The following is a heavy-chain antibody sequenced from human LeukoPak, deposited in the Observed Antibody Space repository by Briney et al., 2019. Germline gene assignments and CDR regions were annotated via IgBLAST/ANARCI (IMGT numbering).Heavy chain of an antibody. Sequence: SETLCLSCAVSGGSISSWYWSWVRQPPGKGLEWGGYIYYSGSTKYTPSLQRLVTISVDPSKTQCSLKLCSVTAADTAVYSCARDLHSSGWPYSAYWGQGTLVTVSS. CDR3: ARDLHSSGWPYSAY. D-gene: IGHD6-19*01. J-gene: IGHJ4*02. CDR1: GGSISSWY. CDR2: IYYSGST. V-gene: IGHV4-59*01.